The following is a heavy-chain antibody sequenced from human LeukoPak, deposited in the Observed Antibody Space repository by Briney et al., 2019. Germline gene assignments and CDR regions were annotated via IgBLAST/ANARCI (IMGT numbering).Heavy chain of an antibody. J-gene: IGHJ4*02. D-gene: IGHD5-18*01. CDR1: GFTFSDYY. Sequence: GGSLRLSCAASGFTFSDYYMSWIRQAPGKGLEWVSYISSSGSTIYYADSVKGRFTISRDNAKNSLYLQMNSLRAEDTAVYYCAQIYTYGSSQFDYWGQGTLVTVSS. V-gene: IGHV3-11*04. CDR2: ISSSGSTI. CDR3: AQIYTYGSSQFDY.